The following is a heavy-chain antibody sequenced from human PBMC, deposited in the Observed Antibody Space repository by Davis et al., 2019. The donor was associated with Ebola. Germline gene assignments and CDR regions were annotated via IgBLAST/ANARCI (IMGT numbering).Heavy chain of an antibody. CDR1: GFTFSNNW. J-gene: IGHJ5*02. CDR2: INRDGTTT. Sequence: PGGSLRLSCTVSGFTFSNNWMNWVRQVPGKGLVWVSSINRDGTTTTYADSVKGRFTISRDNAKNTLYLQMNSLRVEDTAVYYCASYVLAWGQGSLVTVSS. CDR3: ASYVLA. V-gene: IGHV3-74*01. D-gene: IGHD4/OR15-4a*01.